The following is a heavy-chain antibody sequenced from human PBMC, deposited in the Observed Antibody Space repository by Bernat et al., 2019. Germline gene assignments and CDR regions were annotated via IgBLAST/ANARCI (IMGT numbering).Heavy chain of an antibody. D-gene: IGHD3-10*01. CDR1: GFTFSNYW. CDR3: VREGGSFYGSGTYSYYFDY. CDR2: IDTDGSRT. V-gene: IGHV3-74*01. Sequence: EVQVVESGGGLVQPGGSLRLSCAASGFTFSNYWMHWVRQAPGKGLVWVSRIDTDGSRTNYADSVKGRFTISRDNSKNTLYLQMNSLGAEETAVDYCVREGGSFYGSGTYSYYFDYWGQGTLVTVSS. J-gene: IGHJ4*02.